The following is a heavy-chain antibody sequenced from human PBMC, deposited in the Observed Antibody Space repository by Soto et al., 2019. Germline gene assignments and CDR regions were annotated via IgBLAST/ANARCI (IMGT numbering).Heavy chain of an antibody. J-gene: IGHJ4*02. Sequence: PSETLSLTCAVSGNSISSTNWWSWVRQSPGKGLEWIGEIYHSGSTNYNPSLKSRVTISVDKSKNQFSLKLSSVTAADTAVYFCARDVGYHYDGSPSGQFDFWGQGTLVTVSS. CDR1: GNSISSTNW. V-gene: IGHV4-4*02. D-gene: IGHD3-22*01. CDR2: IYHSGST. CDR3: ARDVGYHYDGSPSGQFDF.